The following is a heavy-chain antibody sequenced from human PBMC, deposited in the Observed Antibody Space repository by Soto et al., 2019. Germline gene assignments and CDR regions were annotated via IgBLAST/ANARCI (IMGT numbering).Heavy chain of an antibody. CDR3: AKGPYYDSSGYYLPLTD. CDR1: GYTFTSYD. D-gene: IGHD3-22*01. J-gene: IGHJ4*02. V-gene: IGHV1-8*01. Sequence: EASVKVSCKASGYTFTSYDINWVRQATGQGLEWMGWMNPNSGNTGYAQKFQGRVTMTRNTSISTAYMELSSLRSEDTAVYYCAKGPYYDSSGYYLPLTDWGQGTLVTVSS. CDR2: MNPNSGNT.